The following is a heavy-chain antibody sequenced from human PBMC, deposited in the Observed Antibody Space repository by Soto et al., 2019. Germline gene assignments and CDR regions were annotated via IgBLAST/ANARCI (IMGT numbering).Heavy chain of an antibody. D-gene: IGHD4-17*01. J-gene: IGHJ4*02. CDR3: AKAPDYGDQRSLDY. V-gene: IGHV3-9*01. CDR1: GFTFDDYA. Sequence: EVQLVESGGGLVQPGRSLRLSCAASGFTFDDYAMHWVRQAPGKGLEWVSGISWNSGSIGYADSVKGRFTISRDNAKNSLSLQMNSLRAEDTALYYCAKAPDYGDQRSLDYWGQGTLVTVSS. CDR2: ISWNSGSI.